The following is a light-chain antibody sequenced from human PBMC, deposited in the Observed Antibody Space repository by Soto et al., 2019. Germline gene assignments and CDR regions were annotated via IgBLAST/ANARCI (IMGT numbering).Light chain of an antibody. J-gene: IGLJ2*01. Sequence: QAVVTQPPSASGTPGQRVTISCSGSSSNIGSNYVYWYQQLPGTAPKLLIYRNSQRPSGVPDRFSGSKSGTSASLAISGLRSEDEADYYCAAWDDSLSAVVFGGGTKVTVL. CDR3: AAWDDSLSAVV. CDR2: RNS. V-gene: IGLV1-47*01. CDR1: SSNIGSNY.